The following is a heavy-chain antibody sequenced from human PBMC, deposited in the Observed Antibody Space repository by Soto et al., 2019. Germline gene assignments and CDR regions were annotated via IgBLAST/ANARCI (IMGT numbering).Heavy chain of an antibody. Sequence: GASVKVSCKASGGTFSSYAISWVRQAPGQGLEWMGGIIPIFGTANYAQKFQGRVTITADESTSTAYMELSSLRSEDTAVYYCAGDQYYDFWSGYYGYFDYWGQGTLVTVSS. CDR3: AGDQYYDFWSGYYGYFDY. J-gene: IGHJ4*02. CDR1: GGTFSSYA. D-gene: IGHD3-3*01. V-gene: IGHV1-69*13. CDR2: IIPIFGTA.